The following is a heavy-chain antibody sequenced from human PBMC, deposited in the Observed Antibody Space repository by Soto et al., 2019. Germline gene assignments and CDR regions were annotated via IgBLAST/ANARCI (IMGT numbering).Heavy chain of an antibody. D-gene: IGHD3-10*01. CDR2: IYYSGST. J-gene: IGHJ3*02. CDR3: ARSSRNKLLWFGDDAFDI. CDR1: GGSISSYY. Sequence: SETLSLTCTVSGGSISSYYWSWIRQPPGKGLEWIGYIYYSGSTNYNPSLKSRVTISVDTSKNQFSLKLSSVTAADTAVYYCARSSRNKLLWFGDDAFDIWGQGTMVTVSS. V-gene: IGHV4-59*01.